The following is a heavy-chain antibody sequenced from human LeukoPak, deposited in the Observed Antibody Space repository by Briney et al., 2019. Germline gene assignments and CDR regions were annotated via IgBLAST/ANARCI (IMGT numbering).Heavy chain of an antibody. CDR3: ARDRTGSKYNWNGFDY. J-gene: IGHJ4*02. CDR2: IYYSGST. CDR1: GGSISSSNYY. Sequence: SETLSLTCTVSGGSISSSNYYWGWIRQPPGKGLEWIGSIYYSGSTYYNPSLKSRVTISVDTSKNQFSLKLSSVTAADTAVYHCARDRTGSKYNWNGFDYWGQGTLVTVSS. V-gene: IGHV4-39*07. D-gene: IGHD1-1*01.